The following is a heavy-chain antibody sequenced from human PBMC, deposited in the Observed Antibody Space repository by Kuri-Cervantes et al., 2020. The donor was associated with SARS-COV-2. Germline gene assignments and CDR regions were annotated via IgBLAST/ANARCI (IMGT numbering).Heavy chain of an antibody. V-gene: IGHV1-69*06. CDR3: ASSYYNFWSGYIPYYYYYYVMDV. J-gene: IGHJ6*02. CDR1: GGTFSSYA. D-gene: IGHD3-3*01. CDR2: IIPIFGTA. Sequence: SVKVSCKASGGTFSSYAISWVRQAPGQGLEWMGGIIPIFGTANYAQKFQGRVTITADKSTSTAYMELSSLRSEDTAVYYCASSYYNFWSGYIPYYYYYYVMDVWGQGTTVTVSS.